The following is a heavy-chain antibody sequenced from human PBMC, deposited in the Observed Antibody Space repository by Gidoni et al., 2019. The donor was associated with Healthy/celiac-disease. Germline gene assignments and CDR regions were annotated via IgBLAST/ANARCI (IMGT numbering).Heavy chain of an antibody. CDR2: IWYDGSNK. D-gene: IGHD3-9*01. Sequence: QVQLVESGGGVVQPGRSLRLPCAASGFTFSSYGMHWVRQAPGKGLEWVAVIWYDGSNKYYADSVKGRFTISRDNSKNTLYLQMNSLRAEDTAVYYCARDSYDILTGYYLFYYYYMDVWGKGTTVTVSS. CDR1: GFTFSSYG. J-gene: IGHJ6*03. V-gene: IGHV3-33*01. CDR3: ARDSYDILTGYYLFYYYYMDV.